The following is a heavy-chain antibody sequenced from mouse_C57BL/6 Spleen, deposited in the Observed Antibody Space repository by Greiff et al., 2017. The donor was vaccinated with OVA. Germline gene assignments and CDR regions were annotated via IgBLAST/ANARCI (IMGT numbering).Heavy chain of an antibody. J-gene: IGHJ3*01. CDR3: AIEGDYGPSWFAY. D-gene: IGHD1-1*01. CDR1: GYTFTDYY. CDR2: INPNNGGT. V-gene: IGHV1-26*01. Sequence: EVQLQQSGPELVKPGASVKISCKASGYTFTDYYMNWVKQSHGKSLEWIGDINPNNGGTSYNQKFKGKATLTVDKSSSTAYMELRSLTSEDSAVYYCAIEGDYGPSWFAYWGQGTLVTVSA.